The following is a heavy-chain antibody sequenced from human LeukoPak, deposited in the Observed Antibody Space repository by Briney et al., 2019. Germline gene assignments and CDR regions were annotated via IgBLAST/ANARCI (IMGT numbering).Heavy chain of an antibody. J-gene: IGHJ6*03. V-gene: IGHV1-18*01. CDR1: GYTFTSYG. Sequence: ASVKVSCKASGYTFTSYGISWVRQAPGQGLEWMGWISAYNGNTNYAQKFRGRVTMTTDTSTSTAYMELRSLRSDDTAVYYCARDTKGPHYYMDVWGKGTTVTVSS. D-gene: IGHD2-8*01. CDR2: ISAYNGNT. CDR3: ARDTKGPHYYMDV.